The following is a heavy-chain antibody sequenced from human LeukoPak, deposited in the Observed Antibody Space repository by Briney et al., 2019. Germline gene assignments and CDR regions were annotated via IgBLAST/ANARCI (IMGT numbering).Heavy chain of an antibody. CDR3: ATFSFGASGSSDPADI. CDR2: INFDGSST. J-gene: IGHJ3*02. Sequence: GGSLRPSCAASGFTFSSYWMHWVRQAPGMGLVWVSRINFDGSSTSYADSVKGRFTISRDNAKNTLYLQMSSLRAEDTAVYYCATFSFGASGSSDPADIWGHGTLVTVSS. CDR1: GFTFSSYW. D-gene: IGHD3-10*01. V-gene: IGHV3-74*01.